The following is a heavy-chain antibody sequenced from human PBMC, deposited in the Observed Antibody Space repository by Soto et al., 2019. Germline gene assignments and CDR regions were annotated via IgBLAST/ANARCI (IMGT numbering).Heavy chain of an antibody. CDR2: IIPIFGTA. Sequence: QVQLVQSGAEVKKPGSSVEVSCKASGGTFSSYAISWVRQAPGQGLEWMGGIIPIFGTANYAQKFQGRVTITADKSTSTAYMELSSLRSEDTALYYCARGGSSSAVNWFDPWGQGTLVTVSS. V-gene: IGHV1-69*06. J-gene: IGHJ5*02. D-gene: IGHD6-6*01. CDR1: GGTFSSYA. CDR3: ARGGSSSAVNWFDP.